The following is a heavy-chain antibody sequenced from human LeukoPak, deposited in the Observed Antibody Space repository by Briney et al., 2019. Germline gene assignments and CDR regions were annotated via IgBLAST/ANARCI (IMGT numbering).Heavy chain of an antibody. V-gene: IGHV1-69*04. CDR1: GGTFSSYA. D-gene: IGHD2-21*01. Sequence: VKVSCKASGGTFSSYAISWVRQAPGQGLEWMGRIIPILGIANYAQKFQGRVTITADKSTSTAYMELSSLRSEDTAVYYCARDLFPAGSLREHYYGMDVWGQGTTVTVSS. CDR2: IIPILGIA. J-gene: IGHJ6*02. CDR3: ARDLFPAGSLREHYYGMDV.